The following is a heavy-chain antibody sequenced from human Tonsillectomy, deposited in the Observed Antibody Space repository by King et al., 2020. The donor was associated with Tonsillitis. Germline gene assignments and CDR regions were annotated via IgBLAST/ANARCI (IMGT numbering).Heavy chain of an antibody. CDR1: GFTFSSYA. CDR3: SRVEGGSVWYGDDY. CDR2: ISYDGSNK. J-gene: IGHJ4*02. D-gene: IGHD6-19*01. V-gene: IGHV3-30*04. Sequence: VQLVESGGGVVQPGRSLRLSCAASGFTFSSYAMHWVRQAPGKGLEWVAVISYDGSNKYYADSVKGRFTISRDNSKNTLYLQMNSLRAEDTAVYYCSRVEGGSVWYGDDYWGQGTLVTVSS.